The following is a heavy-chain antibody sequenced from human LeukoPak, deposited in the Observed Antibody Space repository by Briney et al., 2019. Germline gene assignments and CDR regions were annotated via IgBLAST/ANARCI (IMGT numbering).Heavy chain of an antibody. V-gene: IGHV1-69*13. Sequence: ASVKVSCKASGGTFSSYAISWVRQAPGQGLEWMGGIIPIFGTANYAQKFQGRVTITADESTSTAYMGLSSLRSEDTAVYYCARTGNRGSSTSCYTGCDYYYGMDVWGQGTTVTVSS. CDR3: ARTGNRGSSTSCYTGCDYYYGMDV. CDR2: IIPIFGTA. J-gene: IGHJ6*02. D-gene: IGHD2-2*02. CDR1: GGTFSSYA.